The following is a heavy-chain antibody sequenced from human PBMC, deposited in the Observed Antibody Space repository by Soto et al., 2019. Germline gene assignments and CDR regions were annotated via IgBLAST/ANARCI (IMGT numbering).Heavy chain of an antibody. D-gene: IGHD3-10*01. Sequence: QVQLQESGPGLVKPSETLSLTCTVSGGSISSYYWSWIRQPPGKGLEWIGYIYYSGSTNYNPSPKSRVTISVDTSKNQFSLKLSSVTAADTAVYYCAGPSGRYYYYGMDVWGQGTTVTVSS. V-gene: IGHV4-59*01. CDR2: IYYSGST. J-gene: IGHJ6*02. CDR1: GGSISSYY. CDR3: AGPSGRYYYYGMDV.